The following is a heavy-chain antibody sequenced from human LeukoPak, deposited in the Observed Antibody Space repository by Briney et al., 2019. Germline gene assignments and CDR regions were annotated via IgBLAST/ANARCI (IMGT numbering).Heavy chain of an antibody. CDR2: MSPKSANT. D-gene: IGHD1-14*01. CDR1: GYTFTSYD. J-gene: IGHJ4*02. CDR3: ARDRNLIFFDY. Sequence: ASVKVSCKASGYTFTSYDINWVRQASGQGLEWMGWMSPKSANTGYAQQFQGRVTITRNTSISTAYMELSSLRSEDTAVYYCARDRNLIFFDYWGQGTLVTVSS. V-gene: IGHV1-8*03.